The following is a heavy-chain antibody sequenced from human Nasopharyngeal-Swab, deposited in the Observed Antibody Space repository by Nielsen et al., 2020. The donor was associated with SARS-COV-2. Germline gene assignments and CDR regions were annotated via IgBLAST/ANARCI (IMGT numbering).Heavy chain of an antibody. Sequence: SETLSLTCAVYGGSISSYYWSWIRQPPGKGLEWIGYIYYSGSTNYNPSLKSRVTISVDTSKNQFSLKLSSVTAADTAVYYCARRAVLRYPWPTKMGNAFDIWGQGTMVTVSS. CDR1: GGSISSYY. D-gene: IGHD3-9*01. CDR2: IYYSGST. V-gene: IGHV4-59*12. J-gene: IGHJ3*02. CDR3: ARRAVLRYPWPTKMGNAFDI.